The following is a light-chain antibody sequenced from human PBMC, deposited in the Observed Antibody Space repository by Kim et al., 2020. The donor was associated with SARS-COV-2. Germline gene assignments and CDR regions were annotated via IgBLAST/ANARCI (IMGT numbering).Light chain of an antibody. J-gene: IGLJ3*02. V-gene: IGLV3-21*04. CDR2: YDT. Sequence: APGKTATITCGGDDIGTKSVHWYQQKPGQAPVLVIYYDTDRPSGIPERFSASNSGNTATLTASRVEAGDEADYYCQVWDSGSDQWVFGGGTQLTVL. CDR1: DIGTKS. CDR3: QVWDSGSDQWV.